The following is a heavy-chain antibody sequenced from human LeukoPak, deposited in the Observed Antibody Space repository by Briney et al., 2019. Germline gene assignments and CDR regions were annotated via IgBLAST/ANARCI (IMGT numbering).Heavy chain of an antibody. Sequence: SQTLSLTCTVSGRSISSSSYYWGWIRQPPGKGLEWIGSIYYSGSTYYNPSLKSRVTISVDTSKNQFSRQLSSVTAADTAVYYCARRWVVVVPAAMLSSWFDPWGQGTLVTVSS. CDR3: ARRWVVVVPAAMLSSWFDP. D-gene: IGHD2-2*01. CDR1: GRSISSSSYY. J-gene: IGHJ5*02. V-gene: IGHV4-39*01. CDR2: IYYSGST.